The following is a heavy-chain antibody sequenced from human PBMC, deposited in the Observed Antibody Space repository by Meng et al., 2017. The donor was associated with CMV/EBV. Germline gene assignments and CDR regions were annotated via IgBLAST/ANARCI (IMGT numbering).Heavy chain of an antibody. CDR1: GGSISSYH. V-gene: IGHV4-4*07. CDR2: IYTSGST. D-gene: IGHD3-22*01. Sequence: QGQLQGSGPGLVNPSETLSLTCTVSGGSISSYHWSWIRQPAGKGLEWIGRIYTSGSTNYNPSLKSRVTMSVDTSKNQFSLKLSSVTAADTAVYYCARGGLYYYDSSGHFDYWGQGTLVTVSS. J-gene: IGHJ4*02. CDR3: ARGGLYYYDSSGHFDY.